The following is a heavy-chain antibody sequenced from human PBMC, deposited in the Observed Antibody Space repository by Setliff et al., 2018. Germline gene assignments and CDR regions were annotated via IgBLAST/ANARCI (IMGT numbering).Heavy chain of an antibody. CDR2: IYTSGNT. D-gene: IGHD1-26*01. Sequence: SETLSLTCTVSGGSISSGSYYWNWIRQPAGKGLEWIGRIYTSGNTNYNPSLKSRVTISVDTSKNQFSLKLSSVTAADTAVYYCASYGSNYWGQGTLVTVSS. CDR1: GGSISSGSYY. CDR3: ASYGSNY. J-gene: IGHJ4*02. V-gene: IGHV4-61*02.